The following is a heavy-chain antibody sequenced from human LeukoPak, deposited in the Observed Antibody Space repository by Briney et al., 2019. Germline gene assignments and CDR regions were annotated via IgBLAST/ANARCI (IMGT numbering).Heavy chain of an antibody. CDR2: ISYDGSSK. CDR3: AKVRVVFNWNYAYYFDY. CDR1: GFTFSDHY. Sequence: GGSLRLSCAASGFTFSDHYMDWVRQAPGKGLEWVAIISYDGSSKYYADSVRGRFTISRDNSKNTLYLQMNSLGPEDTAMYYCAKVRVVFNWNYAYYFDYWGQGTLVTVSS. D-gene: IGHD1-7*01. V-gene: IGHV3-30*18. J-gene: IGHJ4*02.